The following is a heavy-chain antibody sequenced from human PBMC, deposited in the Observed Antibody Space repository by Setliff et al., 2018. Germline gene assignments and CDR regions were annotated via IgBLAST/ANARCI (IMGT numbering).Heavy chain of an antibody. D-gene: IGHD3-10*01. Sequence: ASVKVSCKASGCTFNTYEINWVRQAPGQGLEVMGWVTPNGGSAVYSQKFQGRVTMTASTPLSTAYMELTGLTSEDTAVYFCAGGQPLVRKYYYYMDVWGKGTTVTVSS. CDR1: GCTFNTYE. CDR2: VTPNGGSA. CDR3: AGGQPLVRKYYYYMDV. V-gene: IGHV1-8*01. J-gene: IGHJ6*03.